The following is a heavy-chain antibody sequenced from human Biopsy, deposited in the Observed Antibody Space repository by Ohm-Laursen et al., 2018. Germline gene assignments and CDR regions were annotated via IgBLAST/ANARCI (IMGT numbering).Heavy chain of an antibody. D-gene: IGHD6-6*01. V-gene: IGHV3-23*01. CDR2: LTGSGGST. CDR3: AKYDYSSSPRRYFDP. J-gene: IGHJ5*02. Sequence: SLRLSCAASGFTFSTYAMTWVRQAPGKGLGWVSSLTGSGGSTYYADSVKGRFTISRDNSKNTLSPQMNSLRAEDTAVYYCAKYDYSSSPRRYFDPWGQGTLVTVSS. CDR1: GFTFSTYA.